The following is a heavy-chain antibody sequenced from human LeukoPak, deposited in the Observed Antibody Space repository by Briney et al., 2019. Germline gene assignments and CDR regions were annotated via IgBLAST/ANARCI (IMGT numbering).Heavy chain of an antibody. V-gene: IGHV3-23*05. CDR2: FAMIDDII. CDR1: GFTFNNYA. Sequence: GGSLRLSCAGSGFTFNNYAMSWVRQAPGKGLEWVSGFAMIDDIIHYVDSVKGRFTISRDNSKNMLYLQMNSLRAEDTAVYYCAKGFHSGSFNELDYWGQGTLVPVSS. D-gene: IGHD1-26*01. J-gene: IGHJ4*02. CDR3: AKGFHSGSFNELDY.